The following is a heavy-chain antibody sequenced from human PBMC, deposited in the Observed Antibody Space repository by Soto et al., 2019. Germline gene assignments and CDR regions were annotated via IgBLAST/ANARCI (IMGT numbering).Heavy chain of an antibody. J-gene: IGHJ6*02. D-gene: IGHD6-19*01. CDR1: GGSISTYY. CDR3: ASDRSSGWDQGYGMDV. V-gene: IGHV4-59*01. Sequence: SETLSLTCTVPGGSISTYYWSWIRQPPGKGLEWIGYIYYSGSTSYNPSLKSRVTISVDTSKNQFSLKLRSVTAADTAVYYCASDRSSGWDQGYGMDVWGQGTTVTVSS. CDR2: IYYSGST.